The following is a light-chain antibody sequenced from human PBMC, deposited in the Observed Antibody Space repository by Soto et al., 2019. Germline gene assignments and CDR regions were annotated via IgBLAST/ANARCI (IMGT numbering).Light chain of an antibody. CDR1: STDVGCYNY. Sequence: QSVLTQPASVSGSPGQSITISCTGTSTDVGCYNYVSWYQQHPGKAPKLMVYDVSNRPSWVSNRFSGSKSGITASLTISGLQAEDEADYYCTSYTSDSTYVFGTGTKVTVL. V-gene: IGLV2-14*01. J-gene: IGLJ1*01. CDR2: DVS. CDR3: TSYTSDSTYV.